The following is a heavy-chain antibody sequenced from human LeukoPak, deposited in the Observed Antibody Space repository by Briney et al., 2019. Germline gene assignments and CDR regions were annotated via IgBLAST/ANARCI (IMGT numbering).Heavy chain of an antibody. CDR2: IYHSGST. J-gene: IGHJ4*02. D-gene: IGHD3-22*01. Sequence: PSETLSLTCTVSGYSISSGYYWGWIRQPPGKGLEWIGSIYHSGSTYYNPSLKSRVTISVDTSKNQFSLKLSSVTAADTAVYYCARVAGGYDSSGYYPTLDYWGQGTLVTVSS. V-gene: IGHV4-38-2*02. CDR1: GYSISSGYY. CDR3: ARVAGGYDSSGYYPTLDY.